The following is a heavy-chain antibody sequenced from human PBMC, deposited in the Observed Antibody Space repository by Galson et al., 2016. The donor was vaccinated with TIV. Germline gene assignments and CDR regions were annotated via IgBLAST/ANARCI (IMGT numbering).Heavy chain of an antibody. Sequence: QSGAEVKKPGESLRISCKASGYSISNYWIVWVRQMPGKGLEWMGIIYPGDSDTRYSPSFQGQVTISADKSINTADVKWSRLKASDTAMYYCARASQDCRRGTCYCHYDGMDLWGQGTTVTVSS. J-gene: IGHJ6*02. CDR3: ARASQDCRRGTCYCHYDGMDL. V-gene: IGHV5-51*01. D-gene: IGHD2-15*01. CDR2: IYPGDSDT. CDR1: GYSISNYW.